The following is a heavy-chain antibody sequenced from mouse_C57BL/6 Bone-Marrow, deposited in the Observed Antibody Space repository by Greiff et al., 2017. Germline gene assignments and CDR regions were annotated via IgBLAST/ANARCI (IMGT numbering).Heavy chain of an antibody. Sequence: EVKLVESGGGLVQPGGSLKLSCAASGFTFSDYGMALVRQAPRKGPEWVAFISNLAYSIYYADTVTGRFTISRENAKNTLYLEMSSLRSEDTAMYYCARDGYYAMDYWGQGTSVTVSS. J-gene: IGHJ4*01. CDR3: ARDGYYAMDY. CDR1: GFTFSDYG. D-gene: IGHD2-3*01. CDR2: ISNLAYSI. V-gene: IGHV5-15*01.